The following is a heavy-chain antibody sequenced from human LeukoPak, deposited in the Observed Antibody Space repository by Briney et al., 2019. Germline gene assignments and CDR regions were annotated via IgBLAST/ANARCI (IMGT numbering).Heavy chain of an antibody. D-gene: IGHD6-19*01. CDR1: GGSISSYY. J-gene: IGHJ4*02. CDR2: IYTSGST. V-gene: IGHV4-4*07. Sequence: SETLSLTCTVSGGSISSYYWSWIRQPAGKGLEWIGRIYTSGSTNYNPSLKSRVTISVDTSKNLFSLKLSSVTAADTAVYYCARHTLRWLPDNWGQGTLVTVSS. CDR3: ARHTLRWLPDN.